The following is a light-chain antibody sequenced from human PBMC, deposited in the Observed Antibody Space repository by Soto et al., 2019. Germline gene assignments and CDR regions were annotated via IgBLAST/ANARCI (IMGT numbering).Light chain of an antibody. CDR2: MTS. J-gene: IGKJ5*01. CDR1: QSLRHTNGYKY. Sequence: DIVLTQSPLSLPVTPGEPASISCRSSQSLRHTNGYKYLDWYLQKPGQSPQLLIYMTSNRASGVPARFSGSGSGTDFTLKISRVEAEDVGVYYCMQALQTLPITFGQGTRLEIK. V-gene: IGKV2-28*01. CDR3: MQALQTLPIT.